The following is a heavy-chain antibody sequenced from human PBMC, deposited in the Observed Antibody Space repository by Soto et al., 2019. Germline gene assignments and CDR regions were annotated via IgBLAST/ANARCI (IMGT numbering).Heavy chain of an antibody. D-gene: IGHD6-13*01. CDR2: ISAYNGNT. CDR1: GYTFTSYG. J-gene: IGHJ6*04. CDR3: ARAPPKRQRSSWYPYYYYYGMDV. V-gene: IGHV1-18*04. Sequence: ASVKVSCKASGYTFTSYGISWVRQAPGQGLEWMGWISAYNGNTNYAQKLRGRVTMTTDTSTSTAYMELRSLRSDDTAVYYCARAPPKRQRSSWYPYYYYYGMDVWGKGTTVTVSS.